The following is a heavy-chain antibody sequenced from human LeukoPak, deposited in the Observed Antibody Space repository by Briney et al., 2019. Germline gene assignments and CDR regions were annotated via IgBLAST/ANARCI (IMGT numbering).Heavy chain of an antibody. CDR1: GFTFSSYG. CDR3: AKDRNIVVVTWAFDI. V-gene: IGHV3-23*01. D-gene: IGHD2-21*02. CDR2: ISGSGGST. Sequence: GGSLRLSCAASGFTFSSYGMSWVRQAPGKGLEGVSAISGSGGSTYYADSVKGRCTISRDNSKNTLYLQMNSLRAEDTAVYYCAKDRNIVVVTWAFDIRGQGTMVTVSS. J-gene: IGHJ3*02.